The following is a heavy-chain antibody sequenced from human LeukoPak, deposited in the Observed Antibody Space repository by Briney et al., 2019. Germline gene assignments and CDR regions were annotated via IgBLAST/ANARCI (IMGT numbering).Heavy chain of an antibody. J-gene: IGHJ4*02. CDR1: GGSISSSNYH. Sequence: SETLSLTCTVSGGSISSSNYHWGWIRQPPGKGLEWIGSIYYSGSTYYNPSLKSRVTISVDTSKNQFSLKLSSVTAADTAVYYCARTPYSSGWYLFDLWGQGTLVTVSS. V-gene: IGHV4-39*01. D-gene: IGHD6-19*01. CDR3: ARTPYSSGWYLFDL. CDR2: IYYSGST.